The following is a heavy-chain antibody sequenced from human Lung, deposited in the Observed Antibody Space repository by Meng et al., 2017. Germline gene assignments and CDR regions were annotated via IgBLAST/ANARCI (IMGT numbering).Heavy chain of an antibody. CDR1: GDSISSCDHY. CDR2: IYYRGST. V-gene: IGHV4-30-4*01. D-gene: IGHD2-2*03. CDR3: ARVDVESFFFDY. J-gene: IGHJ4*02. Sequence: QVQLQESGPRLVKSAQTLSLTCTVSGDSISSCDHYWSWIRQPPGKGLEWLGNIYYRGSTYYNPSLKSRVTISVDTSKNQFSLNLSSLTAADTAVYYCARVDVESFFFDYWGQGTLVTVSS.